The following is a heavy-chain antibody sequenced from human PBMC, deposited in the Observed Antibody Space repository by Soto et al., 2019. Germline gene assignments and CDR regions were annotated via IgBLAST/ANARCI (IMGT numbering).Heavy chain of an antibody. V-gene: IGHV3-48*02. Sequence: EVQLVESGGGLVQPGGSLRLSCAASGFTFSTYNMNWVRQAPGKGLEWVSYISPSHSTIYYADSVKGRFTISRDNAKNSLYLQMNSLRDEETAVYYCARGLYYYDSRGYWGYWGQGTLVTVSS. CDR2: ISPSHSTI. J-gene: IGHJ4*02. D-gene: IGHD3-22*01. CDR3: ARGLYYYDSRGYWGY. CDR1: GFTFSTYN.